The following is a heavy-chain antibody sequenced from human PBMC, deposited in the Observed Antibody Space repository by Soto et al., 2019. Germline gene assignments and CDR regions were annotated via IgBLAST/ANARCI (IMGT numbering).Heavy chain of an antibody. J-gene: IGHJ6*02. CDR3: ATSPADQDILTGYYRTYYYYGIDV. D-gene: IGHD3-9*01. Sequence: ASVKVSCKASGYTFTSYGISWVRQARGQGLEWMGWISAYNGNTNYAQKLQGRVTMTTDTSTSTAYMEMRSLRYDDTAVYYCATSPADQDILTGYYRTYYYYGIDVWAQGTTFTFSS. CDR2: ISAYNGNT. CDR1: GYTFTSYG. V-gene: IGHV1-18*01.